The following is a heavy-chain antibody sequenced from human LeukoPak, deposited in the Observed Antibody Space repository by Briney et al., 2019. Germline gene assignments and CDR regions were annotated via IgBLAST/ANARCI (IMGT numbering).Heavy chain of an antibody. Sequence: PGGSLRLSCAASGFTFSSYWMNWVRQAPGRGLEWLSYISGSGRTKYYADSVKGRFTISRDNAKRSLYLQMNSLRAGDTAVYFCASYIVGPTLDYWGQGTLVTVSS. D-gene: IGHD1-26*01. CDR2: ISGSGRTK. J-gene: IGHJ4*02. CDR3: ASYIVGPTLDY. V-gene: IGHV3-48*04. CDR1: GFTFSSYW.